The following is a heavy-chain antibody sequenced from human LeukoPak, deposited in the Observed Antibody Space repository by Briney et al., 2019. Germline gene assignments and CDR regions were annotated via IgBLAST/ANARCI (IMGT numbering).Heavy chain of an antibody. CDR2: INHSGST. Sequence: SETLSLTCAVYGGSFSGYYWRWIRQPPGKGLEWIGEINHSGSTNYNPSLKSRVTISVDTSKNQFSLKLSSVTAADTAVYYCARGPRYCSGGSCYRRRRSVDDYWGQGTLVTVSS. J-gene: IGHJ4*02. D-gene: IGHD2-15*01. V-gene: IGHV4-34*01. CDR1: GGSFSGYY. CDR3: ARGPRYCSGGSCYRRRRSVDDY.